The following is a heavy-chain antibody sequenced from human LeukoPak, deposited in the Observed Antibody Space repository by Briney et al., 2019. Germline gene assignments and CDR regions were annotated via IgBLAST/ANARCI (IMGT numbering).Heavy chain of an antibody. J-gene: IGHJ6*03. V-gene: IGHV1-46*01. Sequence: ASVKVSCKASGYTFTSYFIHWVRQAPGQGLECMGIINPSGGSTNYAQKFQGRVTMTRDTSTSTVYMELSSLRSEDTAVYFCARDGTPAFYYYMDVWGKGTTVTISS. CDR1: GYTFTSYF. CDR2: INPSGGST. CDR3: ARDGTPAFYYYMDV.